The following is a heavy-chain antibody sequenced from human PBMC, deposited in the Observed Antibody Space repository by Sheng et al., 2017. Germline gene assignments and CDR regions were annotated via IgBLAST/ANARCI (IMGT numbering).Heavy chain of an antibody. V-gene: IGHV3-74*03. J-gene: IGHJ3*02. CDR3: WGVFDSSGESTDAFDI. Sequence: EVQLVESGGGSVHPGESLRLSCAASGFTSSRHWMQWVRQAPGKGLVWVSRIDGDGSTTTYADSVKGRFTIFRDNAKNTLYLQMNSLRSEDTAVYYCWGVFDSSGESTDAFDIWGQGTMVTVSS. CDR1: GFTSSRHW. CDR2: IDGDGSTT. D-gene: IGHD2-15*01.